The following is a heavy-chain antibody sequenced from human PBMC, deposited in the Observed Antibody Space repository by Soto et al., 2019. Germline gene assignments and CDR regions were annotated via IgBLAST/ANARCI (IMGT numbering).Heavy chain of an antibody. J-gene: IGHJ4*02. CDR1: GFTLSSYW. D-gene: IGHD3-3*01. CDR2: IKQDGSEK. V-gene: IGHV3-7*01. Sequence: GGALRISFAASGFTLSSYWMGSVPPAPGKGLEWVANIKQDGSEKYYVDSVKGRFTISRDNAKNSLYLQMNSLRAEDTAVYYCARFYYDFWSGPKAFDYWGQGTLVTVSS. CDR3: ARFYYDFWSGPKAFDY.